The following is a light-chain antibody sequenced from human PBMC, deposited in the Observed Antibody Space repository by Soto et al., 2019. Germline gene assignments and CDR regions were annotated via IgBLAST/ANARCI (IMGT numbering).Light chain of an antibody. CDR2: RNN. J-gene: IGLJ3*02. Sequence: QSVLTQPPSASGTPGQRVTISCSGSSSNIGSNYVYWYQQLPGTAPKLLIYRNNQRPSGVPDRFSGSKSGTSASLAISGLRSEDEAHYYCAAWDDSLSGLVFGGGTKLTVL. CDR1: SSNIGSNY. CDR3: AAWDDSLSGLV. V-gene: IGLV1-47*01.